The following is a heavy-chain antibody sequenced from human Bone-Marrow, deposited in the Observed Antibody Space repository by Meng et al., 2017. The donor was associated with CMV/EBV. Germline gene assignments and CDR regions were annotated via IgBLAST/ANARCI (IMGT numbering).Heavy chain of an antibody. V-gene: IGHV3-43*01. CDR3: ARGIRIAAAGTFDY. J-gene: IGHJ4*02. D-gene: IGHD6-13*01. CDR2: IRWDGGII. Sequence: GESLKISCAASGFTFDDYTMHWVRQAPGRGLEWVSLIRWDGGIIYYADSVKGRFTISRDNAKNSLYLQMNSLRAEDTAVYYCARGIRIAAAGTFDYWGQGTLVTVSS. CDR1: GFTFDDYT.